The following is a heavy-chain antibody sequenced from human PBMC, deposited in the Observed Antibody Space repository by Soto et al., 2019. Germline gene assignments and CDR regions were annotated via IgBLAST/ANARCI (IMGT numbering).Heavy chain of an antibody. CDR1: GHTLTELS. D-gene: IGHD3-9*01. J-gene: IGHJ5*02. V-gene: IGHV1-24*01. CDR3: ARKDYDILTGYPNWFDP. CDR2: FDPEGGEA. Sequence: GASVKVSCKISGHTLTELSIHWVRQAPGKGLEWMGGFDPEGGEAIYAQKWHGRVTVTEDTVTDTAYMELSSLRSEDTAVYYCARKDYDILTGYPNWFDPWGQGTLVTVSS.